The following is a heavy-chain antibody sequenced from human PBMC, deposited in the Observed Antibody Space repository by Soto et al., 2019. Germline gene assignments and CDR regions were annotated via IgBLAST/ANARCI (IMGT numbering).Heavy chain of an antibody. Sequence: DVQVVESGGGLVQPGGSLRLSCTVSGFTVSDHYMSWDRQAPGKGLEWVSVIYPGGNPYYPASVKGRFTISRDDSRNTLHLQMNNLRVEDTAVYYCARPTDPDCGGECYSCPLDYWGQGSLVTVS. CDR1: GFTVSDHY. CDR2: IYPGGNP. V-gene: IGHV3-66*01. J-gene: IGHJ4*02. D-gene: IGHD2-21*01. CDR3: ARPTDPDCGGECYSCPLDY.